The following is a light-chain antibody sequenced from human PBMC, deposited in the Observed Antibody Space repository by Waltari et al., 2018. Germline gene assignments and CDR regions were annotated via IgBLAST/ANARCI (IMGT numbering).Light chain of an antibody. CDR2: GNN. CDR1: SSNPGADSV. V-gene: IGLV1-40*01. Sequence: QSVLPQPPPVLWASGQRVAITSRGGSSNPGADSVVHWYQHLQGTAPQLLIYGNNNRPSGVPDRFSGSKSGISASLVITGLQAEDEADYYCQSYDGSLSASAIFGGGTKVTVL. CDR3: QSYDGSLSASAI. J-gene: IGLJ2*01.